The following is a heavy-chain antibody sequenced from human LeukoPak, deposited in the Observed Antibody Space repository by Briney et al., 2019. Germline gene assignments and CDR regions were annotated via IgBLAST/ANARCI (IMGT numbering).Heavy chain of an antibody. CDR2: INPNSGGT. CDR1: GYTFTGYY. V-gene: IGHV1-2*02. Sequence: ASVKVSCKASGYTFTGYYMHWVRQAPAQGLEWMGWINPNSGGTNYAQKFQGRVTITADKSTSTAYMAVSSLRSEDTAVYYCARDNGYDILTGDAFDIWGQGTMVTVSS. CDR3: ARDNGYDILTGDAFDI. D-gene: IGHD3-9*01. J-gene: IGHJ3*02.